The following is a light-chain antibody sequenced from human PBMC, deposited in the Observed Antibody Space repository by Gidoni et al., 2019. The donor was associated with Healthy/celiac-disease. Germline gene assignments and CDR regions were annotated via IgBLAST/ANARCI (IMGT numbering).Light chain of an antibody. Sequence: EIVLTQSPGNLSLSPGERATLSCRASQSVSSSYLAWYQQKPGQAPRLLIYCASSRATVIPDRFSGSGSGTDFTLTISRLEPEDFALYYWQQYGSSPFTFGGXTKVEIK. V-gene: IGKV3-20*01. CDR2: CAS. CDR3: QQYGSSPFT. J-gene: IGKJ4*01. CDR1: QSVSSSY.